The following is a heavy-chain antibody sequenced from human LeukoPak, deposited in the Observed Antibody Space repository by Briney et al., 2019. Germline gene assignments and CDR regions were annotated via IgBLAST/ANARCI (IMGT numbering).Heavy chain of an antibody. Sequence: ASVKVSCKASGYTFTGYYMHWVRQAPGQGLEWMGWINPNSGGTNYAQKFQGRVTMTRDTSISTAYMELSRLRSDDTAVYYCARGDCSGYYAQFDYWSQGTLVTVSS. J-gene: IGHJ4*02. CDR1: GYTFTGYY. CDR3: ARGDCSGYYAQFDY. D-gene: IGHD3-22*01. CDR2: INPNSGGT. V-gene: IGHV1-2*02.